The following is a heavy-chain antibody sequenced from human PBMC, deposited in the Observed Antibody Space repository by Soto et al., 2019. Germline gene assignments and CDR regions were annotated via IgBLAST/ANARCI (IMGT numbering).Heavy chain of an antibody. Sequence: QVHLVQSGAEVKKPGASVKVSCKASGYTFTTYAFHWVRQAPGQGLEWMAWINAGNGNTRYSEKFRSRLTISSDTSANTVYMDLSSMRSEDTAVNSCARDMVGVTNALDIWGQGTMVTVSS. J-gene: IGHJ3*02. D-gene: IGHD1-26*01. CDR2: INAGNGNT. V-gene: IGHV1-3*01. CDR1: GYTFTTYA. CDR3: ARDMVGVTNALDI.